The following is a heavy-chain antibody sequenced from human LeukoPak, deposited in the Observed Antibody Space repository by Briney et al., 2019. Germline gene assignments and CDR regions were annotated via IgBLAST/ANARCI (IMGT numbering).Heavy chain of an antibody. J-gene: IGHJ4*02. D-gene: IGHD3-10*01. Sequence: GASVKVSCKASGGTFSSYAISWVRQAPGQGLEWMGRIIPILGLANYAQKFQGRVTITADKSTSTAYMELSSLRSEDTAVYYCALSSSKYTMVRGVDPWYFDYWGQGTLVTVSS. CDR2: IIPILGLA. CDR1: GGTFSSYA. CDR3: ALSSSKYTMVRGVDPWYFDY. V-gene: IGHV1-69*04.